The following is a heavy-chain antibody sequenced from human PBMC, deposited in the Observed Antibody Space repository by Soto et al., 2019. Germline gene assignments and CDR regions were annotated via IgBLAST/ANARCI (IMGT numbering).Heavy chain of an antibody. CDR2: ISDSGST. D-gene: IGHD5-12*01. J-gene: IGHJ6*02. V-gene: IGHV3-23*01. CDR3: ATARGVATITPYYYYYYGMDV. Sequence: GGSLRLSCAASGFTFSSYAMSWVRQAPGKGLEWVSTISDSGSTYYADSVKGRFTISRDISKNTLYVQMNSLRAEDTAVYYCATARGVATITPYYYYYYGMDVWGQGTTVTVSS. CDR1: GFTFSSYA.